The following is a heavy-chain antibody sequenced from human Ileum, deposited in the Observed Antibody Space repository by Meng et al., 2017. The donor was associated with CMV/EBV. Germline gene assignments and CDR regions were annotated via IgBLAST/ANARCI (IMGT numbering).Heavy chain of an antibody. J-gene: IGHJ5*02. CDR2: IIGNGGIT. CDR3: VKSKDFGDSCPGAS. CDR1: GFPFSSYA. Sequence: EVHLLESXGGLVQHGXSLRLSXAASGFPFSSYAMTWVRQAPGKGLEWVSTIIGNGGITYYAQSVRGRFTISRDDSKNTLYLQMDSLRAEDTALYYCVKSKDFGDSCPGASWGQGILVTVSS. D-gene: IGHD4-17*01. V-gene: IGHV3-23*01.